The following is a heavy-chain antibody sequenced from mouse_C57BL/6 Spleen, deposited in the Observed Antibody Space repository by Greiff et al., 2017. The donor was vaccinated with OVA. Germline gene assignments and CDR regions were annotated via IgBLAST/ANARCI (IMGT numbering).Heavy chain of an antibody. CDR2: IDPETGGT. CDR1: GYTFTDYE. Sequence: VQLQQSGAELVRPGASVTLSCKASGYTFTDYEMHWVKQTPVHGLEWIGAIDPETGGTAYNQKFKGKAILTSDKSSSTVYMGLRNLTCEDSAVYYCTRGYYGNSPYYFDDWGQGTTLTVSS. J-gene: IGHJ2*01. V-gene: IGHV1-15*01. D-gene: IGHD1-1*01. CDR3: TRGYYGNSPYYFDD.